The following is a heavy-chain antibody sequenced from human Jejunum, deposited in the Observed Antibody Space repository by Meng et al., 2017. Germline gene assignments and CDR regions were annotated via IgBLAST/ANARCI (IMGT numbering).Heavy chain of an antibody. CDR1: GYTFTDYY. CDR2: IILNSGDT. D-gene: IGHD5-12*01. V-gene: IGHV1-2*06. Sequence: ASVKVSCKASGYTFTDYYMHWLRQAPGQGLEWMGRIILNSGDTKYAQKFQGRVTMTRDTSISTAYMELSGLTSDDTAVYYCARRGYSGYDSRGMDVWGQGTTVTVSS. CDR3: ARRGYSGYDSRGMDV. J-gene: IGHJ6*02.